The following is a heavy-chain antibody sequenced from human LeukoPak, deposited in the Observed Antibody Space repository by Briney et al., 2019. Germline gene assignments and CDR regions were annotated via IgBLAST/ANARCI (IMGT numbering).Heavy chain of an antibody. CDR3: AKDGRKFMFDY. CDR2: LEDDEDSE. V-gene: IGHV3-30*02. CDR1: GFTFKRYN. J-gene: IGHJ4*02. Sequence: PGGSLRLSCAASGFTFKRYNMHWVRQAPGKGLGWVTFLEDDEDSESYADSVKGRFTISRDNSKSTLYLQMNSLRTEDTAVYYCAKDGRKFMFDYWGQGILVTVSS.